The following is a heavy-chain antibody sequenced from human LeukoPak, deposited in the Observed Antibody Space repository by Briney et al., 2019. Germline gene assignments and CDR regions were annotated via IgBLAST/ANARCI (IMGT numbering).Heavy chain of an antibody. J-gene: IGHJ3*02. Sequence: PSETLSLTCTVSGGSISSSSYYCGWNRQPPGKGLEWIGSIYYSGSTYYNPSLKSRVTISVDTSKNQFSLKLSSVTAADTAVYYCASPNADSGYDSSAFDIWGQGTMVTVSS. CDR3: ASPNADSGYDSSAFDI. V-gene: IGHV4-39*01. CDR2: IYYSGST. CDR1: GGSISSSSYY. D-gene: IGHD5-12*01.